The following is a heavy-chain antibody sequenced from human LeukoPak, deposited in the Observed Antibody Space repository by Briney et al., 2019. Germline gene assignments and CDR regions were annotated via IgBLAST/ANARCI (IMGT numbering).Heavy chain of an antibody. Sequence: PSETLSLTCAVSGGSISSGGYYWSWIRQPPGKGLEWIGYIYYSGSTYYSPSLKSRATIPADTSKHQFSLKLSSVPAAAPAVYFCARGTIFGGVIPIWFDPGGQGTRVIVSS. CDR1: GGSISSGGYY. CDR2: IYYSGST. D-gene: IGHD3-3*01. J-gene: IGHJ5*02. CDR3: ARGTIFGGVIPIWFDP. V-gene: IGHV4-30-4*08.